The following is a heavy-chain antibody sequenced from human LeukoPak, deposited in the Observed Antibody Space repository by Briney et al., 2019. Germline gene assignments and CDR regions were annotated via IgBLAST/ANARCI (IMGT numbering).Heavy chain of an antibody. J-gene: IGHJ4*02. CDR3: ARDAGPFYDFWSGPNAGYFDY. CDR1: GGTFSSYA. CDR2: INAGNGNT. V-gene: IGHV1-3*03. D-gene: IGHD3-3*01. Sequence: ASVKVSCKASGGTFSSYAMHWVRQAPGQRLEWMGWINAGNGNTKYSQEFQGRVTITRDTSASTAYMELSSLRSEDMAVYYCARDAGPFYDFWSGPNAGYFDYWGQGTLVTVSS.